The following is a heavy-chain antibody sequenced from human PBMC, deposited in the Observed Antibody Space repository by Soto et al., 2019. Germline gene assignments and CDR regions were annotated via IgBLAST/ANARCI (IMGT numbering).Heavy chain of an antibody. CDR3: AKDLGGSYLYYYYGMDV. Sequence: GGSLRLSCAASGFTFSSYGMHWVRQAPGKGLEWVAVISYDGSNKYYADSVKGRFTISRDNSKNTLYLQMNSLIAEDTAVYYCAKDLGGSYLYYYYGMDVWGQGTTVTVSS. D-gene: IGHD1-26*01. CDR1: GFTFSSYG. V-gene: IGHV3-30*18. J-gene: IGHJ6*02. CDR2: ISYDGSNK.